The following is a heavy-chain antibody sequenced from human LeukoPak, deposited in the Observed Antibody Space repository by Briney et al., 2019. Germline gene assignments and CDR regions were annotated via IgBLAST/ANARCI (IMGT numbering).Heavy chain of an antibody. CDR3: AKQLGYCSDGSCYFPY. D-gene: IGHD2-15*01. CDR1: GFTFSSSA. Sequence: GGSLRLSCAASGFTFSSSAMSWVRQAPGMGLEWVSAIRNNGGYTYYADSVQGRFTISRDNSKSTLCLQMNSLRAEDTAVYYCAKQLGYCSDGSCYFPYWGQGTLVTVSS. J-gene: IGHJ4*02. CDR2: IRNNGGYT. V-gene: IGHV3-23*01.